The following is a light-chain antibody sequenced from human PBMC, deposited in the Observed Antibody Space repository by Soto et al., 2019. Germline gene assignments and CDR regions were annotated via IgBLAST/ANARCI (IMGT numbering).Light chain of an antibody. Sequence: DFVLSQAPDSLRVCLGERATINCKSSQSVLYNSNNKNHLGWFQQKPGHPPKLLIYGASFRPSGVPDRFSGRGSGTDFTLTISSLQDEAVAVYYCPHYYSIPFTFGQVTRLEIK. CDR3: PHYYSIPFT. CDR1: QSVLYNSNNKNH. V-gene: IGKV4-1*01. CDR2: GAS. J-gene: IGKJ5*01.